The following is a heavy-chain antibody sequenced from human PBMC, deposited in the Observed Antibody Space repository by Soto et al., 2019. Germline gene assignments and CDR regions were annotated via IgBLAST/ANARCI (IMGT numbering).Heavy chain of an antibody. D-gene: IGHD6-13*01. CDR2: IIPIFGTA. V-gene: IGHV1-69*06. CDR1: GGTFSSYA. Sequence: SVKVSCKASGGTFSSYAISWVRQAPGQGLEWMGGIIPIFGTANYAQKFQGRVTITADKSTSTAYMELSSLRSEDTAVYYCASAVKYSSSWYEYYYYGRDVWGQGTTVTV. J-gene: IGHJ6*02. CDR3: ASAVKYSSSWYEYYYYGRDV.